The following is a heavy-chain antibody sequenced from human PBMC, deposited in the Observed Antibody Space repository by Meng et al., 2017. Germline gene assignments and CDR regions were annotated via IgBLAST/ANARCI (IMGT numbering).Heavy chain of an antibody. D-gene: IGHD5-18*01. Sequence: QVELVQSGADVKKPGSSVKVSCKASGGTFSSYAISWVRQAPGQGLEWMGGIIPIFGTANYAQKFQGGVTITADESTSTAYMELSSLRSEDTAVYYCARGGYSYGLWFDPWGQGTLVTVSS. CDR1: GGTFSSYA. CDR3: ARGGYSYGLWFDP. CDR2: IIPIFGTA. V-gene: IGHV1-69*01. J-gene: IGHJ5*02.